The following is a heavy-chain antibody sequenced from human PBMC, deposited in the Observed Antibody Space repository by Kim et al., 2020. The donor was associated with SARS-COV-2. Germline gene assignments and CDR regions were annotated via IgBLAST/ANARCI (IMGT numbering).Heavy chain of an antibody. CDR3: ARSPVSAPGVFDY. V-gene: IGHV3-48*02. CDR1: GFSFSSHS. CDR2: ISSASGNI. Sequence: GGSLRLSCAASGFSFSSHSMSWVRQAPGKGLEWVSYISSASGNIQYADSVQGRFTISRDNAKNSLYLQMNSLRDEDTAVYYCARSPVSAPGVFDYWGQGT. D-gene: IGHD6-13*01. J-gene: IGHJ4*02.